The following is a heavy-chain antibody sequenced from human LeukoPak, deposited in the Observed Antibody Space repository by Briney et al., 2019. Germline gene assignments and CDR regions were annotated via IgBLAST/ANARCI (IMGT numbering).Heavy chain of an antibody. D-gene: IGHD3-22*01. CDR2: IRSGANTYAT. CDR3: TSNYYDSSDYYYDFGY. V-gene: IGHV3-73*01. J-gene: IGHJ4*02. CDR1: GFTFSGSA. Sequence: PGGSLRLSCAASGFTFSGSAMNWVRQASGKGLEWLGRIRSGANTYATTYAASVKGRFTISRDDSANTAYLEMNSLKTEDTAVYYCTSNYYDSSDYYYDFGYWGQGTLVTVSS.